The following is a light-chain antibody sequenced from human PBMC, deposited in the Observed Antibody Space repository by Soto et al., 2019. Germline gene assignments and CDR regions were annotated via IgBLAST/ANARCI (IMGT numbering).Light chain of an antibody. Sequence: ELVLTQFPGTLSLSPGERATLSCRASQSVSSRLAWYQQRPGQAHRLLISGASSRATGIPDRFSGSGSGTDFTLTISRLEPEDFALYYCQHYAHNSPITFGQGTRVEIK. J-gene: IGKJ5*01. CDR1: QSVSSR. V-gene: IGKV3-20*01. CDR3: QHYAHNSPIT. CDR2: GAS.